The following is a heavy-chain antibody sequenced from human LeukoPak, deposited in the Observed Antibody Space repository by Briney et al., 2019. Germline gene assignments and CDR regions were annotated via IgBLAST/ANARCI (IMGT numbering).Heavy chain of an antibody. D-gene: IGHD2-21*02. CDR2: INPRGDYT. CDR3: ARSGYLVVTAYDAFDI. Sequence: ASVKVPCKPFGYTFTSYYIHWVRQAPGQGLEWMGIINPRGDYTTYAQNFQGGVTMTRDTSTSTIYMELSSLRSEDTAVYYCARSGYLVVTAYDAFDIWGQGTMVTVSS. J-gene: IGHJ3*02. V-gene: IGHV1-46*01. CDR1: GYTFTSYY.